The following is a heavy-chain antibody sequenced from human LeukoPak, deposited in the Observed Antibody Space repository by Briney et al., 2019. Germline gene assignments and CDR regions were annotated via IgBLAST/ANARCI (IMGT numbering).Heavy chain of an antibody. CDR1: GGSFSGYY. D-gene: IGHD3-3*01. Sequence: SETLSLTCAVYGGSFSGYYWSWIRQPPGKGLEWIGEINHSGSTNYNPSLKSRVTISVDTSKNQFSLKLSSVTAADTAVYYCARDIFYDFWSGYYQGYMDVWGKGTTVTVSS. CDR2: INHSGST. V-gene: IGHV4-34*01. J-gene: IGHJ6*03. CDR3: ARDIFYDFWSGYYQGYMDV.